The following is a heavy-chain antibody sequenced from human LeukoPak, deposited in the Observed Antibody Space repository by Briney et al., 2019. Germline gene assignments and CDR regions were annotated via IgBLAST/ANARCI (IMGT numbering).Heavy chain of an antibody. V-gene: IGHV3-23*01. D-gene: IGHD3-16*01. Sequence: PGGSLRLSCAASGFTFSSYAMSWVRQAPGKGLEWVSAISGSGVIDYAEPVKGRFTISRDNSMNTLYLQMNSLRAEDTAVYYCAKDLNWGGRWGQGTLVTVSS. CDR3: AKDLNWGGR. CDR1: GFTFSSYA. J-gene: IGHJ4*02. CDR2: ISGSGVI.